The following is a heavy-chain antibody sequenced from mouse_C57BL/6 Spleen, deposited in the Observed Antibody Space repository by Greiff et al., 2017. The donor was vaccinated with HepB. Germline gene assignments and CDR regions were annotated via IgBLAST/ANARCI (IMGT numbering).Heavy chain of an antibody. J-gene: IGHJ1*03. D-gene: IGHD1-1*01. V-gene: IGHV1-50*01. CDR1: GYTFTSYW. CDR3: ARTDYYGSPWYFDV. Sequence: VQLQQPGAELVKPGASVKLSCKASGYTFTSYWMQWVKQRPGQGLEWIGEIDPSDSYTNYNQKFKGKATLTVDTSSSTAYMQLSSLTSEDSAVYYCARTDYYGSPWYFDVWGTGTTVTVSS. CDR2: IDPSDSYT.